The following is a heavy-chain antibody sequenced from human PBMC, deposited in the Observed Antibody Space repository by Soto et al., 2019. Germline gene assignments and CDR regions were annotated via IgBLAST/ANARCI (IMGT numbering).Heavy chain of an antibody. J-gene: IGHJ5*02. CDR2: TYYRCKWYN. CDR3: AREQTYNSCSKWWDP. V-gene: IGHV6-1*01. CDR1: GDSGSSDSVA. Sequence: SATLPITCAISGDSGSSDSVAWHWIRQSTSRGLEWLGRTYYRCKWYNDYAVSVCSRITITSDQSKKHFSLHLKCLTHEDEAVYYRAREQTYNSCSKWWDPGGPRTL. D-gene: IGHD6-6*01.